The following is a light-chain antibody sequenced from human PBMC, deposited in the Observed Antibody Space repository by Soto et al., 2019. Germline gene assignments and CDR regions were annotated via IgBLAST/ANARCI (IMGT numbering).Light chain of an antibody. CDR2: DAS. V-gene: IGKV3-11*01. Sequence: EIVMTQSPATLSVSQGEGATLSCRASQSVSSKLAWYQQKPGQAPRLLIYDASNRATGIPARFSGSGSGTDFTLTISSLEAEDFAVYYCQQRSNWPPITFGQGTRLEIK. J-gene: IGKJ5*01. CDR3: QQRSNWPPIT. CDR1: QSVSSK.